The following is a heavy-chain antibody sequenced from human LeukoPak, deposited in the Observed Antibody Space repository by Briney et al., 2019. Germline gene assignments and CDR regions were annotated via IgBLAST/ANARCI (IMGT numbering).Heavy chain of an antibody. Sequence: SETLSLTCTVSGGSISSYYWSWIRQPPGKGLEWIGYIYYSGSTNYNPSLKSRVTISVDTSKNQFSLKLSSVTAADTAVYYCARVIIAVAGEDYFDYWGQGTLVTVSS. CDR3: ARVIIAVAGEDYFDY. CDR1: GGSISSYY. J-gene: IGHJ4*02. D-gene: IGHD6-19*01. CDR2: IYYSGST. V-gene: IGHV4-59*01.